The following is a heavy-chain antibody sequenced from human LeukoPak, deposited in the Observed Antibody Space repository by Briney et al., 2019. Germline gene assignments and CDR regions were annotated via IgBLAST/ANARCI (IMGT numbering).Heavy chain of an antibody. CDR1: GGSISSSNW. D-gene: IGHD1-14*01. CDR2: IYHSGRT. J-gene: IGHJ4*02. Sequence: AETLCLTCAVSGGSISSSNWWRWVRQPPGKVLEGIGEIYHSGRTNYNPSLKSLVTLSVDKFKNQFYMNLSSVTAADTAVYYCASSPEVGSEPFDYWGQGTLVTVSS. V-gene: IGHV4-4*02. CDR3: ASSPEVGSEPFDY.